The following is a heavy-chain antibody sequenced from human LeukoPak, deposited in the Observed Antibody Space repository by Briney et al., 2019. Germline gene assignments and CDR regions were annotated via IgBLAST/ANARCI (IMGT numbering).Heavy chain of an antibody. J-gene: IGHJ3*02. CDR2: ISSSSSTI. V-gene: IGHV3-48*01. Sequence: GGSLRPSCAASGFTFSSYSMNWVRQAPGKGLEWVSYISSSSSTIYYADSVKGRFTISRDNAKNSLYLQMNSLRAEDTAVYYCARMIFGVASPIAAFDIWGQGTMVTVSS. CDR3: ARMIFGVASPIAAFDI. D-gene: IGHD3-3*01. CDR1: GFTFSSYS.